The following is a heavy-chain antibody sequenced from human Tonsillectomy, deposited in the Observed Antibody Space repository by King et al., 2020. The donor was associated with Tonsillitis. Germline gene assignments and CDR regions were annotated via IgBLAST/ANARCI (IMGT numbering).Heavy chain of an antibody. CDR1: GGSFSDYY. J-gene: IGHJ3*02. D-gene: IGHD2-2*01. V-gene: IGHV4-34*01. CDR2: ITHDGST. Sequence: VQLQQWGAGLLKPSETLSLTCAVYGGSFSDYYWNWIRQPPGKGLDWIGEITHDGSTHYNPSLKSRVTISKDTSKNQFSLKLSSVPAADAALYYCARGCSSSNCYDAFDIWGQGTMVTISS. CDR3: ARGCSSSNCYDAFDI.